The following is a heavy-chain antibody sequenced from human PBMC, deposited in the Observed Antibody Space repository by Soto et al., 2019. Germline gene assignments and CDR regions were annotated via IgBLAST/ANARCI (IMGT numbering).Heavy chain of an antibody. CDR1: GGSINSRYW. J-gene: IGHJ4*02. V-gene: IGHV4-4*02. CDR3: ARDQNGSGNYYTRYFDY. CDR2: IYHSGST. Sequence: SETLSLTCAVSGGSINSRYWWSWVRQSPGKGLEWIGEIYHSGSTNYNPTLKSRVTISVDKSKNKLSLNLNSVTAADTAVYYCARDQNGSGNYYTRYFDYWGQGTLVTVS. D-gene: IGHD3-10*01.